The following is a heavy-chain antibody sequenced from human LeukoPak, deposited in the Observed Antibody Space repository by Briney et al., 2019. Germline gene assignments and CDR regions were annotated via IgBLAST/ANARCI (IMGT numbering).Heavy chain of an antibody. V-gene: IGHV3-23*01. CDR2: ISGSGGST. Sequence: PGGSLRLSCAASGFTFSSYAMSWVRQAPGKGLEWVSAISGSGGSTYCADSVKGRFTISRDNSKNTLYLQMNCLRAEDTAVYYCAKDHDFWSGYPDYWGQGTLVTVSS. J-gene: IGHJ4*02. CDR3: AKDHDFWSGYPDY. D-gene: IGHD3-3*01. CDR1: GFTFSSYA.